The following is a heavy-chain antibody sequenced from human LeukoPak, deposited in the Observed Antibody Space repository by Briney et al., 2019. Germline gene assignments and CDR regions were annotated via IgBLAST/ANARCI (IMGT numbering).Heavy chain of an antibody. CDR3: AAEGWFGDIFKDY. CDR2: ISGSGGST. V-gene: IGHV3-23*01. Sequence: GGPRRLSCGASGFTFRSYDMSWVPQAPGKGLEGGSAISGSGGSTYYADSVKARFPISRDNPKNTLYLQMNSLRAADTAVYYCAAEGWFGDIFKDYWGQGTLVTVSS. D-gene: IGHD3-10*01. J-gene: IGHJ4*02. CDR1: GFTFRSYD.